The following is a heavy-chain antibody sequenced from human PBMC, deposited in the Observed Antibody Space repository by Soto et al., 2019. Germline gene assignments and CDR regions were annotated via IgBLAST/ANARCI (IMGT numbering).Heavy chain of an antibody. V-gene: IGHV5-51*01. CDR1: GYSFTSYW. Sequence: GESLKISCKGSGYSFTSYWIGWVRQMPGKGLEWMGIIYPGDSDTRYSPSFQGQVTISADKSISTAYLQWSSLKASDTAMYYCARHLLPRDYDILTGYFLDVWGQGTTVTVSS. J-gene: IGHJ6*02. CDR2: IYPGDSDT. D-gene: IGHD3-9*01. CDR3: ARHLLPRDYDILTGYFLDV.